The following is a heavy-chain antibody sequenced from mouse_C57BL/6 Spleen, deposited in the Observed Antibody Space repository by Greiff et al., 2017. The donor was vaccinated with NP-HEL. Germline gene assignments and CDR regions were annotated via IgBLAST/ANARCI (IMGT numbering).Heavy chain of an antibody. V-gene: IGHV1-19*01. J-gene: IGHJ2*01. CDR1: GYTFTDYY. Sequence: EVQLQQSGPVLVKPGASVKMSCKASGYTFTDYYMNWVKQSHGKSLEWIGVINPYNGGTSYNQKFKGKATLTVDKSSSTAYMELNSLTSEDSAVYYCARSNYGSSSYFDYWGQGTTLTVSS. CDR2: INPYNGGT. CDR3: ARSNYGSSSYFDY. D-gene: IGHD1-1*01.